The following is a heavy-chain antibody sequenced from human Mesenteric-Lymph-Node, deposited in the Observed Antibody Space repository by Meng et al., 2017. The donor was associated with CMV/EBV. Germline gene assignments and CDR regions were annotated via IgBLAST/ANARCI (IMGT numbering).Heavy chain of an antibody. CDR1: GFTFNTYA. V-gene: IGHV3-48*03. J-gene: IGHJ3*02. CDR2: ISSSGSTM. D-gene: IGHD2-15*01. Sequence: GESLKISCAASGFTFNTYAMNWVRQAPGKGLEWVSYISSSGSTMYYADSVKGRFTISRDNAKNSLYLQMNSLRAEDTAVYYCARVAVAEGAFDIWGQGTMVTVSS. CDR3: ARVAVAEGAFDI.